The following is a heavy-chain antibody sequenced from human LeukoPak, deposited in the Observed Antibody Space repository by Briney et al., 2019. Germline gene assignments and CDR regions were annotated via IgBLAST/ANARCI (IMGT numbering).Heavy chain of an antibody. D-gene: IGHD3-9*01. J-gene: IGHJ5*02. Sequence: PSETLSLTCAVYGGSLSGYYWSWIRQPPGKGLEWIGEINHSGSTNYNPSLKSRVTISVDTSKNQFSLKLSSATAADTAVYYRARGRLRYFDWLLSGGDWFDPWGQGTLVTVSS. CDR2: INHSGST. V-gene: IGHV4-34*01. CDR3: ARGRLRYFDWLLSGGDWFDP. CDR1: GGSLSGYY.